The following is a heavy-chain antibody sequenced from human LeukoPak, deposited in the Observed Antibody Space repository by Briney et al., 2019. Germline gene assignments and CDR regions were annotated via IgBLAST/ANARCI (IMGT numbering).Heavy chain of an antibody. CDR2: ISGSGGST. J-gene: IGHJ3*02. Sequence: GGSLRLSCAASGFTFSSYAMSWVRQAPGKGLEWVSAISGSGGSTYYADSVKGRFTTSRDNSKNTLYLQMNSLRAEDTAVYYCAKVVMVRGVNDAFDIWGQGTMVTVSS. CDR1: GFTFSSYA. CDR3: AKVVMVRGVNDAFDI. V-gene: IGHV3-23*01. D-gene: IGHD3-10*01.